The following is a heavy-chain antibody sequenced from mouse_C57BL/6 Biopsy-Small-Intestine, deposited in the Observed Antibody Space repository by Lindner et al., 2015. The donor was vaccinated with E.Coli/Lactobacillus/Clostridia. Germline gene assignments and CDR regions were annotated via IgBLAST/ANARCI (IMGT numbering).Heavy chain of an antibody. CDR3: ARNRAYDFWGGYSDYYYGLDV. CDR1: GYTFNDYF. J-gene: IGHJ1*01. D-gene: IGHD2-1*01. CDR2: INPNAGGT. V-gene: IGHV14-2*02. Sequence: SVKVSCKASGYTFNDYFLHWVRQAPGQGLEWMGWINPNAGGTRFAQKFQGRVTMTRDTSITTAYLELSRLRSDDTAVYYCARNRAYDFWGGYSDYYYGLDVWGQGTTVTVSS.